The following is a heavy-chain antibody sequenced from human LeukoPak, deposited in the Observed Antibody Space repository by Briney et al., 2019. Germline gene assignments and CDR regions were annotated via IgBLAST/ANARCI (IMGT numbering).Heavy chain of an antibody. CDR2: ISSSGSTI. D-gene: IGHD1-26*01. Sequence: PGGSLRLSCAASGFTFSTYSMNWVRQAPGKGLEWISYISSSGSTIYYADSVEGRFTISRDNAKNSLYLQMNSPRAEDTAVYYCARDSGSYSPTLVDYWGQGTLVTVSS. V-gene: IGHV3-48*01. CDR1: GFTFSTYS. CDR3: ARDSGSYSPTLVDY. J-gene: IGHJ4*02.